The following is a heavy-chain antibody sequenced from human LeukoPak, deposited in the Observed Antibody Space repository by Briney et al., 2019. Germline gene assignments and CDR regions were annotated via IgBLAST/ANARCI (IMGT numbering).Heavy chain of an antibody. V-gene: IGHV3-74*01. CDR1: GFTFRNYW. Sequence: GGSLRLSCAASGFTFRNYWMHWVRQAPGKGLVWVSRINIDGSTRYADSVEGRFTISRDNAKNTLYLQMNSLRAEDTAVYYWAKAGGSGWFDPLGQGTLVTGSS. CDR2: INIDGST. D-gene: IGHD3-10*01. CDR3: AKAGGSGWFDP. J-gene: IGHJ5*02.